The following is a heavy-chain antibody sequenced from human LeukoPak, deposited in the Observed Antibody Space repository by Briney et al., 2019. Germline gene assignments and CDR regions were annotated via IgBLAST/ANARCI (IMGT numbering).Heavy chain of an antibody. CDR3: ARDNTISGHYEVGY. CDR2: ISNHGTT. D-gene: IGHD3-3*01. Sequence: GGSLRLSCAASGFSVSTNYMNWVRQAPGMGLECVSVISNHGTTYYADSVKGRFSISRDNSKNTVFLQMNSLRAEDTAVYYCARDNTISGHYEVGYWGQGTLVTVSS. V-gene: IGHV3-53*01. CDR1: GFSVSTNY. J-gene: IGHJ4*02.